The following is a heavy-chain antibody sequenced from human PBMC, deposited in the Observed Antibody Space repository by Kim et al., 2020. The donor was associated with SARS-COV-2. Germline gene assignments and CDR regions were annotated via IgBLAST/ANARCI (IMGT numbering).Heavy chain of an antibody. V-gene: IGHV3-72*01. CDR1: GFTFSDHY. J-gene: IGHJ6*02. Sequence: GGSLRLSCAASGFTFSDHYMDWVRQAPGKGLEWVGRTRNKANSYTTEYAASVKGRFTISRDDSKNSLYLQMNSLKTEDTAVYYCAREGGSYRDGMDVWGQGTTVTVSS. CDR2: TRNKANSYTT. CDR3: AREGGSYRDGMDV. D-gene: IGHD1-26*01.